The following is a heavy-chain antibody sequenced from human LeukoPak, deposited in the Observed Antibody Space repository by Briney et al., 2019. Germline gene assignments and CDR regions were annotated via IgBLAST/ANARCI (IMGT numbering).Heavy chain of an antibody. D-gene: IGHD3-22*01. J-gene: IGHJ4*02. CDR2: INSDGSST. CDR1: GFTFSSYW. V-gene: IGHV3-74*01. CDR3: ERGGLYYYDSSGYPDY. Sequence: GRSLRLSCAASGFTFSSYWMHWVRQAPGKGLVWVSRINSDGSSTSYADSVKGRFTISRDNAKNTLYLQMNSLRAEDTAVYYCERGGLYYYDSSGYPDYWGQGTLVTVSS.